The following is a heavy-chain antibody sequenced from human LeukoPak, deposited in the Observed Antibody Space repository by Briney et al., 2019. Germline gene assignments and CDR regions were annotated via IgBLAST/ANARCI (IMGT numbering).Heavy chain of an antibody. Sequence: EAGGSLRLSCAPSRFTFSSYWMNWVRQAPGKGLEWVANIKQDESEKYYVDSVKGRFTISRDNAKNSVYLQMNTLRVEDTAVYYCAAETGRYSPNCMDVWGQGTTVTVSS. CDR3: AAETGRYSPNCMDV. V-gene: IGHV3-7*01. CDR2: IKQDESEK. J-gene: IGHJ6*02. D-gene: IGHD1-26*01. CDR1: RFTFSSYW.